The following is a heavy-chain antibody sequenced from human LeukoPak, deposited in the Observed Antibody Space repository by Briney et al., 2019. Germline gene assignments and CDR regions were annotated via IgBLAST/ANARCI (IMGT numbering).Heavy chain of an antibody. V-gene: IGHV1-69*13. CDR1: GGTFSSYA. D-gene: IGHD3-3*01. Sequence: SVKVSSKASGGTFSSYAISWVRQAPGQGLEWMGGIIPIFGTANYAQKFQGRVTITADESTSTAYMELSSLRSEDTAVYYCASGDFWSGRYYYYYMDVWGKGTTVTVSS. CDR3: ASGDFWSGRYYYYYMDV. CDR2: IIPIFGTA. J-gene: IGHJ6*03.